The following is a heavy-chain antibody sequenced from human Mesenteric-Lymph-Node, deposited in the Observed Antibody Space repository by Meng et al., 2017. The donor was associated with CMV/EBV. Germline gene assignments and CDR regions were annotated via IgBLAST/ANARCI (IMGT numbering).Heavy chain of an antibody. V-gene: IGHV2-70*20. D-gene: IGHD7-27*01. CDR3: ARIPGLLGIYGMDV. Sequence: SGPTLVKPTQTLTLTCTFSGFSLSTSGMCVSWVRQPPGKALEWLALIDWDDDKYYSTSLKTRLTISKDTSKNQVVLTMTNMDPVDTATYYCARIPGLLGIYGMDVRGQGTTVTVSS. J-gene: IGHJ6*02. CDR2: IDWDDDK. CDR1: GFSLSTSGMC.